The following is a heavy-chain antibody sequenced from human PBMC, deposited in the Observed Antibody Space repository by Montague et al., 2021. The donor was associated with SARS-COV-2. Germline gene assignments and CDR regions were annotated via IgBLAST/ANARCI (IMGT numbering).Heavy chain of an antibody. CDR3: ERTSASSDY. J-gene: IGHJ4*02. CDR2: TYYRPKWYN. CDR1: GDSDSMNSVA. D-gene: IGHD1-26*01. V-gene: IGHV6-1*01. Sequence: CAISGDSDSMNSVAWKWIRQTPSRGLERLGRTYYRPKWYNDYAVSVKSRITINPDTSKNQISLQLNSVTPEDTAVYYCERTSASSDYWGQGTLVTVSS.